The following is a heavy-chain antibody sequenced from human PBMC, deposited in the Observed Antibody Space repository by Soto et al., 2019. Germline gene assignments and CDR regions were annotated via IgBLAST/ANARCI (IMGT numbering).Heavy chain of an antibody. V-gene: IGHV1-8*01. CDR1: GYTFSDHD. D-gene: IGHD1-1*01. Sequence: QVQLVQSGAEVKKPGASVKVSCKASGYTFSDHDINWVRQATGQGREWLGWMNPNSGDTGYAQNFPGRVTMTRDNSIRTAYMELSSLRSEDTAVYYCARVGGNWNDDHVDYWGQGTLVTVSS. CDR3: ARVGGNWNDDHVDY. CDR2: MNPNSGDT. J-gene: IGHJ4*02.